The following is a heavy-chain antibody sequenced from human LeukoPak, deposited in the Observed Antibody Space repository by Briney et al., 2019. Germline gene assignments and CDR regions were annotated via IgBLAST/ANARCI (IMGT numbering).Heavy chain of an antibody. D-gene: IGHD2-15*01. CDR2: IIPILGIA. CDR3: ARDRCSGGSCSNDYAFDI. V-gene: IGHV1-69*04. Sequence: GASVKVSCKASGGTFSSYAISWVRQAPGQGLEWMGRIIPILGIANYAQKFQGRVTITADKSTSTAYMELSSLRSEDTAVYYCARDRCSGGSCSNDYAFDIWGQGTMVTVSS. CDR1: GGTFSSYA. J-gene: IGHJ3*02.